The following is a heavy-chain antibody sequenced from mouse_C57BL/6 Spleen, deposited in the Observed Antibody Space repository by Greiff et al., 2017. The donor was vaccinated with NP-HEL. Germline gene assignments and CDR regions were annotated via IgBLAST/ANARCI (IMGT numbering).Heavy chain of an antibody. J-gene: IGHJ2*01. CDR1: GYTFTSYW. Sequence: QVQLQQPGAELVKPGASVKLSCKASGYTFTSYWMHWVKQRPGQGLEWIGMNHPNSGSTNYNEKFKSKATLTVDKSSSTAYMQLSSLTSEDSAVYYCYYDYDQGFDYWGQGTTLTVSS. CDR3: YYDYDQGFDY. V-gene: IGHV1-64*01. CDR2: NHPNSGST. D-gene: IGHD2-4*01.